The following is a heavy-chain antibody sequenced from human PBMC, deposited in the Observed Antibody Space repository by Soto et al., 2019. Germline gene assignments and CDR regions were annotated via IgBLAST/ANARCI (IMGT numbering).Heavy chain of an antibody. J-gene: IGHJ4*02. V-gene: IGHV3-23*01. CDR2: ISGSGGGT. Sequence: HPGGSLRLSCAASGFTFSSYAMTWVRQAPGKGLEWVSAISGSGGGTYYADSVKGRFTISRDNSKNTLYLQMNSLRAEDTAIYYCANYLTAVGATSPFDYWGQGTLVTVSS. D-gene: IGHD1-26*01. CDR1: GFTFSSYA. CDR3: ANYLTAVGATSPFDY.